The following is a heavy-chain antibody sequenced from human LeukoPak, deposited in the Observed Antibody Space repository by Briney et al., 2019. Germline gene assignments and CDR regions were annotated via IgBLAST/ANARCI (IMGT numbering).Heavy chain of an antibody. J-gene: IGHJ4*02. V-gene: IGHV3-23*01. CDR1: GFTFSSYA. D-gene: IGHD2-2*01. Sequence: GGSLRLSCAASGFTFSSYAMSWVRQAPGKWLEWVSAISGSGGSTYYADSVKGRFTISRDNSKNTLYLQMNSLRAEDTAVYYCAKDAPVNIVVVPAANSWGQGTLVTVSS. CDR2: ISGSGGST. CDR3: AKDAPVNIVVVPAANS.